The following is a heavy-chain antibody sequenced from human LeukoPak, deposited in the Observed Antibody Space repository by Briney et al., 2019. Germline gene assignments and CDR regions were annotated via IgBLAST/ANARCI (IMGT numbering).Heavy chain of an antibody. Sequence: GRSLRLSCAASGFTFSSYGMHWVRQAPGKGLEWVAVISYDGSNKYYADSVKGRFTISRDNSENTLYLQMNSLRAEDTAVYYCAKDFIVLLWFGEFAALDYWGQGTLVTVSS. V-gene: IGHV3-30*18. CDR1: GFTFSSYG. D-gene: IGHD3-10*01. CDR2: ISYDGSNK. CDR3: AKDFIVLLWFGEFAALDY. J-gene: IGHJ4*02.